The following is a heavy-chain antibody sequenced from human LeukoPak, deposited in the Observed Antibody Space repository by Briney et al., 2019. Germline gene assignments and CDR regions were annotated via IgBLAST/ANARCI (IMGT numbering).Heavy chain of an antibody. D-gene: IGHD4-23*01. V-gene: IGHV4-61*02. J-gene: IGHJ6*03. Sequence: SQTLSLTCTVSGDSISSGTYYWSWIRQPAGKGLEWIGRIDASGNPNYNPSLRSRLTMSVDTSKNQFSLKLNSVTAADTAVYYCASRPTPPYYYYYMDVWGKGTTVTVSS. CDR1: GDSISSGTYY. CDR2: IDASGNP. CDR3: ASRPTPPYYYYYMDV.